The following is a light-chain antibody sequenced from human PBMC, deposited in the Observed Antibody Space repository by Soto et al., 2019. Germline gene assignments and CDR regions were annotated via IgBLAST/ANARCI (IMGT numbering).Light chain of an antibody. CDR1: QSVNNF. CDR2: ESS. V-gene: IGKV3-11*01. Sequence: EIVLTQSPATLSLSPGERATLSCRASQSVNNFLAWYQQRPGQAPRLLMYESSNRATGVPARFSGSGSGTDFTLSISSLETEDFAIYYCQQRRNCPPTFGQGTKVEIK. CDR3: QQRRNCPPT. J-gene: IGKJ1*01.